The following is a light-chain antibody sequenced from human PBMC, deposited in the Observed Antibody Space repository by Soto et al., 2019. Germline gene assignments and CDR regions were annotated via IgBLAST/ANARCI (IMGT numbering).Light chain of an antibody. CDR1: NGDVGAYDY. Sequence: QSALTQPASVSGSPGQSITISCTGTNGDVGAYDYVSWYQQHPGKAPKLMLSQVSNRPSEVSSRFSGSKFGNTASLTVSGLQAEDEADYYCCSYTLSSALLFGGGTKLTVL. CDR3: CSYTLSSALL. J-gene: IGLJ2*01. V-gene: IGLV2-14*01. CDR2: QVS.